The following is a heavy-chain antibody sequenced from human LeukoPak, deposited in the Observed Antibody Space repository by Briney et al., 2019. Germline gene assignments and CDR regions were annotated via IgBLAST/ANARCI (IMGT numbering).Heavy chain of an antibody. V-gene: IGHV3-9*01. CDR1: GFTFDDYA. J-gene: IGHJ4*02. CDR3: TKAKGQSWLFSHY. D-gene: IGHD3-22*01. Sequence: GGSLRLSCAASGFTFDDYAMHWVRQAPGKGLEWVSVISWNSGSIGYADSVKGRFTVSRDNSKTTVYLQMNDLRGEDTAVYYCTKAKGQSWLFSHYWGRGTLVTVSS. CDR2: ISWNSGSI.